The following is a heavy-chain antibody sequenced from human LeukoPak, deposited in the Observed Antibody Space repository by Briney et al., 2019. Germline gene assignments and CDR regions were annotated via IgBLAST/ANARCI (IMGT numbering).Heavy chain of an antibody. D-gene: IGHD3-10*01. CDR1: GFTFSDAS. J-gene: IGHJ4*02. CDR2: IKTKTDRGTI. V-gene: IGHV3-15*01. CDR3: TKDHGSGSYYFDY. Sequence: GGSLRLSCAASGFTFSDASMNWVRQAPGKGLEWVGRIKTKTDRGTIYYGAPVKGRFTISRDDLKNTLYLEMNSLKTEDTAVYYCTKDHGSGSYYFDYWGQGTLVTVSS.